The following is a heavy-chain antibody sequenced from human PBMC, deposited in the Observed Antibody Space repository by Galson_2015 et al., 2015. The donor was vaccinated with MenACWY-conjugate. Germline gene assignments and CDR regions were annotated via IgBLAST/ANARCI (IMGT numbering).Heavy chain of an antibody. CDR2: INSDGSST. D-gene: IGHD2-2*01. CDR3: AVYCSSTRCYGASGGY. J-gene: IGHJ4*02. CDR1: GFTFSSYW. Sequence: SLRLSCAASGFTFSSYWMHWVRQAPGKGLMWVSLINSDGSSTSYADSVKGRFTISRDNAKNTLYLQMNSLRAEDTAVYYCAVYCSSTRCYGASGGYWGQGALVTVSS. V-gene: IGHV3-74*01.